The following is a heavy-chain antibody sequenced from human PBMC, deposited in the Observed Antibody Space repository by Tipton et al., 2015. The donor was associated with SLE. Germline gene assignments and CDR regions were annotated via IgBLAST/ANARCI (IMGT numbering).Heavy chain of an antibody. V-gene: IGHV1-18*01. Sequence: QSGPEVKKPGASVKVSCKASGFTFTSYGISWVRQAPGQGLEWVGGISAYNGNTDYAQKLQGRVTMTTDTSTSTAYMELRSLRSEDTAVYYCAIAVAGTLFFDYWGQGALVTVSS. J-gene: IGHJ4*02. CDR1: GFTFTSYG. CDR3: AIAVAGTLFFDY. CDR2: ISAYNGNT. D-gene: IGHD6-19*01.